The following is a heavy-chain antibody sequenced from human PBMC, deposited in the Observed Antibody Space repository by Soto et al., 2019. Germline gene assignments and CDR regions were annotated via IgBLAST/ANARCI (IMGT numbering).Heavy chain of an antibody. CDR1: GGSIISSDSY. CDR3: ARDFESSSIAI. CDR2: IADSGDT. J-gene: IGHJ6*02. V-gene: IGHV4-31*11. D-gene: IGHD3-9*01. Sequence: QVHLQQSGPGLVKPSETLSLTCAVSGGSIISSDSYCFWIRKHPGKRLEWIGYIADSGDTYYNPSLRRRVTISAETSENKCSLAMKSVTAADTAVYVCARDFESSSIAIWCQGPTVTVS.